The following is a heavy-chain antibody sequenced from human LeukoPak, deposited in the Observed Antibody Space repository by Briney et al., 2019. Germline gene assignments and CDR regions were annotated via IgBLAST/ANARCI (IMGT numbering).Heavy chain of an antibody. CDR1: GFTFSSYS. CDR3: ARDHSSGYYY. V-gene: IGHV3-21*01. Sequence: GGSLRLSCAASGFTFSSYSMNWVRQAPGNGLEWVSSTSSSSSYIYYADSVKGRFTISRDNAKNSLYLQMNSLRAEDTAVYYCARDHSSGYYYWGQGTLVTVSS. CDR2: TSSSSSYI. D-gene: IGHD3-22*01. J-gene: IGHJ4*02.